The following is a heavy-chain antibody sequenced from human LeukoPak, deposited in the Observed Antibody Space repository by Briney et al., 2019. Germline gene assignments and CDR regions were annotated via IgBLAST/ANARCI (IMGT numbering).Heavy chain of an antibody. V-gene: IGHV3-21*01. Sequence: TGGSLRLSCAASGFTFSRYGMNWVRQAPGKGLEWVSSISSSSSYIFYAESVKGRFTISRDDAKNSLYLQMNSLRAEDTAVYYCARDSPRAFDIWGQGTMVTVSS. CDR2: ISSSSSYI. CDR1: GFTFSRYG. J-gene: IGHJ3*02. CDR3: ARDSPRAFDI.